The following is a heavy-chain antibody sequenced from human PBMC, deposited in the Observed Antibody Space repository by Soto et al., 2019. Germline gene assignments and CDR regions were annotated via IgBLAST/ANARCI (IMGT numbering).Heavy chain of an antibody. CDR1: GGSISSSSYY. Sequence: PSETLSLTCTVSGGSISSSSYYWGWIRQPPGKGLEWIGSIYYSGSTYYNPSFKSRVTISVDTSKNQFSLKLSSVTAADTAVYYCARVGPPNNWFDPWGQGTLVTVSS. CDR2: IYYSGST. V-gene: IGHV4-39*01. J-gene: IGHJ5*02. CDR3: ARVGPPNNWFDP. D-gene: IGHD2-15*01.